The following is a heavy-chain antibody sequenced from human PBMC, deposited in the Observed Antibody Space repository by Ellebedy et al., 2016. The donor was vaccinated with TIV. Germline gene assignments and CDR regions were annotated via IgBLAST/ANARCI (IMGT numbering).Heavy chain of an antibody. CDR3: ARDLGPWRDYYYYGMDV. D-gene: IGHD3-16*01. CDR1: GFTFSSYS. J-gene: IGHJ6*02. CDR2: ISSSSSYI. V-gene: IGHV3-21*01. Sequence: GESLKISXAASGFTFSSYSMNWVRQAPGKGLEWVSSISSSSSYIYYADSVKGLFTISRDNAKNSLYLQMNSLRAEDTAVYYCARDLGPWRDYYYYGMDVWGQGTTVTVSS.